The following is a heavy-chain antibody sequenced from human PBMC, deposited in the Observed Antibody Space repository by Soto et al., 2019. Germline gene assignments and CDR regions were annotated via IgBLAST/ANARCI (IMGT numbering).Heavy chain of an antibody. D-gene: IGHD2-15*01. CDR3: ARDQGGGPFDY. J-gene: IGHJ4*02. V-gene: IGHV4-61*01. CDR1: LGSVSSSRYY. CDR2: IDHSGRT. Sequence: SETLSLTCTVSLGSVSSSRYYWSWIRQSPRMGLEWIGYIDHSGRTTYNPSLWSRVIISLDTPRNRFSLKLSSVTAADTAVYYCARDQGGGPFDYWGQGTLVTVSS.